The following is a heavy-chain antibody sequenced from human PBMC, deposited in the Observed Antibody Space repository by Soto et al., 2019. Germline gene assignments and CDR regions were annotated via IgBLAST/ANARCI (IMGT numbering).Heavy chain of an antibody. J-gene: IGHJ5*02. CDR2: IYYSGST. D-gene: IGHD3-10*01. Sequence: PSEPLSLPSTVSGGTISSSSYYWGWIRQPPGKGLEWIGSIYYSGSTYYNPSLKSRVTISVDTSKNQFSLKLSSVTAADTAVYYCARLLRMELLWFGERPQEWFDPWGQGTLVTGSP. CDR3: ARLLRMELLWFGERPQEWFDP. V-gene: IGHV4-39*01. CDR1: GGTISSSSYY.